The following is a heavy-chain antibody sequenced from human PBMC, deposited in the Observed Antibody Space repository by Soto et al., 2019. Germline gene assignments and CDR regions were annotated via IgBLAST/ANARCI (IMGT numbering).Heavy chain of an antibody. CDR3: TSETQWLVSRGDY. J-gene: IGHJ4*02. CDR2: IRSKAYGGTI. D-gene: IGHD6-19*01. CDR1: GFTFGDYA. V-gene: IGHV3-49*03. Sequence: GRSLRLSCTASGFTFGDYAMRWFRQAPGKGLEWVGCIRSKAYGGTIEYGASVKGRFTISRDDSKSIDYLQMNSLKTADTAVYYGTSETQWLVSRGDYRGQGTLATVAS.